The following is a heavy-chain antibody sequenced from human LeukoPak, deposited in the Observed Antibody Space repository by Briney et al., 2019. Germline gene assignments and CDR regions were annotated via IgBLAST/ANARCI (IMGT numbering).Heavy chain of an antibody. V-gene: IGHV5-51*01. CDR1: GYSFTSYW. D-gene: IGHD3-22*01. J-gene: IGHJ3*02. Sequence: GESLKISCKGSGYSFTSYWIAWVRQMPGKGLEWMGIIQPGDSDTRYSPSFQGQVTISVDKSISTAYLQWSSLKASDTAMYYCARRTAYSDSSGYYSTDTFDIWGQGTMVTVSS. CDR3: ARRTAYSDSSGYYSTDTFDI. CDR2: IQPGDSDT.